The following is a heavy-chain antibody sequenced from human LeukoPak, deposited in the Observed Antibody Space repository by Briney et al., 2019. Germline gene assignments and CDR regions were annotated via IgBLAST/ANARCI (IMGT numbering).Heavy chain of an antibody. V-gene: IGHV4-59*01. CDR2: IYYSGST. J-gene: IGHJ4*02. CDR3: ASRGIVSDY. Sequence: PSETLSLTCTVSGGSISSYYWSWIRQPPGKGLEWIGYIYYSGSTNYNPSLKSRVTISVDTSKNQFSLKLSSVTAADTAVYYCASRGIVSDYWGQGTLVTVSS. CDR1: GGSISSYY. D-gene: IGHD1-26*01.